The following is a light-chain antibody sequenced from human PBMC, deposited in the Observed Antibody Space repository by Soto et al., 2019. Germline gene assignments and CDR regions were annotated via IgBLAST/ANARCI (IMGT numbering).Light chain of an antibody. CDR3: QQYGSSPSWT. V-gene: IGKV3-20*01. Sequence: EIVLTQSPGTLSLSPGERATLSCRASQSVSSSYLAWYQQKPGQAPRRLIYGASSSATGIPDRFSGSGSGTDFTLAISRLEPEDLAVYYCQQYGSSPSWTFGKGTKVEIK. J-gene: IGKJ1*01. CDR1: QSVSSSY. CDR2: GAS.